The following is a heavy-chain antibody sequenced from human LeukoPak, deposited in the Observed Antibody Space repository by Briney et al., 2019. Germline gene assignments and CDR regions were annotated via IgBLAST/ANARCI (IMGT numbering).Heavy chain of an antibody. CDR3: VRVGYSYDSSGYYGFDY. Sequence: ASVKVSCKASGYTFTSYYMHWVRQAPGQGLEWMGIINPSGGSTSYAQKFQGRVTMTRDTSTRTVYMELSSLRSEDTAVYYCVRVGYSYDSSGYYGFDYWGQGTLVTVSS. V-gene: IGHV1-46*01. CDR2: INPSGGST. CDR1: GYTFTSYY. D-gene: IGHD3-22*01. J-gene: IGHJ4*02.